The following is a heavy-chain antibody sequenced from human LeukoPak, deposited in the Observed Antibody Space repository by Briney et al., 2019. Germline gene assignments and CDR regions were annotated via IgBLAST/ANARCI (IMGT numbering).Heavy chain of an antibody. CDR1: GFTFSSYG. CDR3: ARDDSSLGAFDY. J-gene: IGHJ4*02. D-gene: IGHD1-26*01. V-gene: IGHV3-33*01. Sequence: GGSLRLSCAASGFTFSSYGMHWVRQAPGKGLEWVAVIWYDGSNKYYADSVKGRFTISRDNSKNTLYLQVNSLRAEDTAVYYCARDDSSLGAFDYWGQGTLVTVSS. CDR2: IWYDGSNK.